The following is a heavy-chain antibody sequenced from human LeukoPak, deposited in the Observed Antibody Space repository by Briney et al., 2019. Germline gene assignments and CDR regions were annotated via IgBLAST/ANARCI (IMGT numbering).Heavy chain of an antibody. J-gene: IGHJ3*02. D-gene: IGHD1-26*01. Sequence: SETLSLTCTVSGGSISGSSYYWGWIRQPPGKGLEWIGSIYYSGSTYYNPSLKSRVTISVDTSKNQFSLKLSSVTAADTAVYYCARDPSGSYSDAFDIWGQGTMVTVSS. CDR1: GGSISGSSYY. V-gene: IGHV4-39*07. CDR2: IYYSGST. CDR3: ARDPSGSYSDAFDI.